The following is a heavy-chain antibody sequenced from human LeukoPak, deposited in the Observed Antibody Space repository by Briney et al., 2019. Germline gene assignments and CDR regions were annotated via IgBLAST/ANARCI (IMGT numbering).Heavy chain of an antibody. CDR2: IYYTGST. J-gene: IGHJ6*02. V-gene: IGHV4-59*08. CDR3: ATSNYYNGMDV. Sequence: SETLSLTCTVSGGSISNYYWTWIRQPPGQGLEWIGHIYYTGSTNYNPSLKSRVTMSIDTPKRQFSLKLTSVTAADTAVYYCATSNYYNGMDVWGQGTTVTVSS. CDR1: GGSISNYY.